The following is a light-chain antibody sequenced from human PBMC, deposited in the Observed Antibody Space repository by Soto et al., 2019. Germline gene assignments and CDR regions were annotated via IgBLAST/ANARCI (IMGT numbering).Light chain of an antibody. Sequence: IQMTQSPSSLSASVGDSVTITCRASQTIRKYLNWYQQKPRKAPKLLIYTASRLQSGVPSRFNCSGSETDVTLTINNLQPEDFATYYCQQSYSTPPITFGQGTRLEI. CDR1: QTIRKY. CDR2: TAS. J-gene: IGKJ5*01. CDR3: QQSYSTPPIT. V-gene: IGKV1-39*01.